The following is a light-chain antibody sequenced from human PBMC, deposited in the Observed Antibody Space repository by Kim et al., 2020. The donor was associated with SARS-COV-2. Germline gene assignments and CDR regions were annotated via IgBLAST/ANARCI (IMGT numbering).Light chain of an antibody. Sequence: DIQMTQSPSSLSASVGDRVTIICRASQGIRNGLGWYQQKPGKAPKRLIYAASSLQSGVPSRFSGSGSGTEFTLTISSLQPEDFATYYCLQHNTYPALTFGGGTKVDIK. CDR1: QGIRNG. V-gene: IGKV1-17*01. J-gene: IGKJ4*01. CDR3: LQHNTYPALT. CDR2: AAS.